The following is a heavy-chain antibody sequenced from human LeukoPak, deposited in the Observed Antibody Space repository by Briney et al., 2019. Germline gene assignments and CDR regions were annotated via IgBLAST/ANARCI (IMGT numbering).Heavy chain of an antibody. CDR3: VRHDHYPEFKRGFDP. J-gene: IGHJ5*02. V-gene: IGHV4-59*08. Sequence: PSETLSLTCTVSGGSMINYFWSWIRQPPGEGLEWSGYIFYSGATRYNPSLESRVTISVDTSKNQFSLRLSSVTAADTAIYYCVRHDHYPEFKRGFDPWGQGTLVTVSS. CDR2: IFYSGAT. D-gene: IGHD3-10*01. CDR1: GGSMINYF.